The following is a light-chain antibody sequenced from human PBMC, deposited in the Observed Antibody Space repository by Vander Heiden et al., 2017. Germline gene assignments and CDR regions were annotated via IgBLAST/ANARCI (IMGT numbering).Light chain of an antibody. Sequence: QSPLTQSASVPRSPAQSITTSCTGTSSDVGSYSRVSWYQQHTGKAPKLMIYEGSKRRSGVSNRFSGSKSGNTASLTIAGLKAEDEADYYCCSYAGSSTYVVFGGGTKLTVL. CDR3: CSYAGSSTYVV. CDR1: SSDVGSYSR. CDR2: EGS. V-gene: IGLV2-23*01. J-gene: IGLJ2*01.